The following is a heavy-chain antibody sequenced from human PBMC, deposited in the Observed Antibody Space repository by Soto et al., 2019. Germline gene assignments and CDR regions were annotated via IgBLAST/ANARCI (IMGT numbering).Heavy chain of an antibody. CDR1: GFTFSSYA. V-gene: IGHV3-30-3*01. J-gene: IGHJ3*02. D-gene: IGHD2-15*01. Sequence: QVQLVESGGGVVQPGRSLRLSCAASGFTFSSYAMHWVRQAPGKGLEWVAVXSYDGSNKYYADSVKGRFTISRDNSKNTLYLQMNSLRAEDTAVYYCARERAVVAATLIRYDSSDRGAFDIWGQGTMVTVSS. CDR3: ARERAVVAATLIRYDSSDRGAFDI. CDR2: XSYDGSNK.